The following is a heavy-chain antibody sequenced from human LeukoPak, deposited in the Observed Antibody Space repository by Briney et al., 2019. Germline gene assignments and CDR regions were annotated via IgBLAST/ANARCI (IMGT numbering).Heavy chain of an antibody. D-gene: IGHD2-15*01. V-gene: IGHV4-39*07. CDR1: GGSITTRSYY. CDR3: ARDIDIVVVVAAPTNWYFDL. J-gene: IGHJ2*01. CDR2: MHHSGST. Sequence: SETLSLTCTVSGGSITTRSYYWGWIRQPPGKGLEWIGSMHHSGSTYYNPSLKSRVTTSVDTSKNQFSLKLSSVTAADTAVYYCARDIDIVVVVAAPTNWYFDLWGRGTLVTVSS.